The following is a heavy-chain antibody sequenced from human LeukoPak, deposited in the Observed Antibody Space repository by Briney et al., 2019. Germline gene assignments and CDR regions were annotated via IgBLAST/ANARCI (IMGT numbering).Heavy chain of an antibody. D-gene: IGHD3-22*01. V-gene: IGHV4-34*01. Sequence: SETLSLTCAVYGGSFSGYYWSWIRQPPGKGLEWIGEINHSGSTNYNPSLKSRVTISVDTFKNQFSLKLSSVTAADTAVYYCARRGYYDSSGYYRYWGQGTLVTVSS. J-gene: IGHJ4*02. CDR3: ARRGYYDSSGYYRY. CDR1: GGSFSGYY. CDR2: INHSGST.